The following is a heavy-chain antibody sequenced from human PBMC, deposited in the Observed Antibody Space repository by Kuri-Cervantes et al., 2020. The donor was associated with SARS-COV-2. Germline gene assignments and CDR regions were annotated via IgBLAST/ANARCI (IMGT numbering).Heavy chain of an antibody. Sequence: GESLKISCAASGFIFSDFGMNWVRQAPGKGLEWVSYISSSSTTIYYADSVKGRFTISRDNAKNSLYLQMNSLRAEDTAVYYCARVFGSYVAAAAAYYFDYWGQGTLATVSS. D-gene: IGHD6-13*01. CDR2: ISSSSTTI. CDR1: GFIFSDFG. CDR3: ARVFGSYVAAAAAYYFDY. V-gene: IGHV3-48*01. J-gene: IGHJ4*02.